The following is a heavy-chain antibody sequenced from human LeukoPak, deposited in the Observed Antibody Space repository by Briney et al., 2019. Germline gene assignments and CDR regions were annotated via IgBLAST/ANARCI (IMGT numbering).Heavy chain of an antibody. D-gene: IGHD6-13*01. V-gene: IGHV1-18*01. CDR2: ISSYNGNT. Sequence: ASAKVSCKASGYTFTYHGFSWVRQAPGQGLEWVGWISSYNGNTNYLEKFQGRLTMTTDTSTSTTYMELRSLTSDDTAVYYCARDRASAGTGGAYWGQGSLVTVSS. CDR1: GYTFTYHG. J-gene: IGHJ4*02. CDR3: ARDRASAGTGGAY.